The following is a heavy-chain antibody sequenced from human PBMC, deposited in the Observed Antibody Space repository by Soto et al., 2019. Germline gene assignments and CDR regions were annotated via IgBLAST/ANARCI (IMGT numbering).Heavy chain of an antibody. CDR3: AKDQGSSWYEIDY. V-gene: IGHV3-23*01. CDR2: ISGSGGST. J-gene: IGHJ4*02. CDR1: GFTFSNYA. Sequence: EVPLLESGGGLVQPGGSLRLSCAASGFTFSNYAVTWVRQAPGKGLEWVSTISGSGGSTYYADSVKGRFTISRDNSKNTLSLQMNSLRAEDTAVYYCAKDQGSSWYEIDYWGQGTLVTVSS. D-gene: IGHD6-13*01.